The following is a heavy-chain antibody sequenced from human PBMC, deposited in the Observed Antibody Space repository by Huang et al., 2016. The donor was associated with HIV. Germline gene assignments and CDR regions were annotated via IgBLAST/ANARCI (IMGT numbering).Heavy chain of an antibody. J-gene: IGHJ6*02. CDR3: ARAYCGGDCYPGVTYRNGMDV. Sequence: QLVESGGGLVRPGGSLRISCATSGFSFGSYNMNGVRQAQGKGLEWVSSFSVSSNYIEYADSSKGRFTISRDNVKKSLYLQMHSLRADDTAVYYCARAYCGGDCYPGVTYRNGMDVWGQGTTVTVSS. CDR1: GFSFGSYN. V-gene: IGHV3-21*01. D-gene: IGHD2-21*02. CDR2: FSVSSNYI.